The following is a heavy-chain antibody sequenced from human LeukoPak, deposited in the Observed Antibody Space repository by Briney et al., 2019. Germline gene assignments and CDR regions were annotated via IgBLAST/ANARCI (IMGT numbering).Heavy chain of an antibody. D-gene: IGHD3-10*01. CDR1: GYTFTGYY. J-gene: IGHJ4*02. CDR3: AREMTYYYGSGVDY. Sequence: ASVKVSCKASGYTFTGYYMHWVRQAPGQGLEWMGWINPNSGGTNYAQKFQGRVTMTRDTSISRAYMELSRLRSDDTAVYYCAREMTYYYGSGVDYWGQGTLVTVSS. CDR2: INPNSGGT. V-gene: IGHV1-2*02.